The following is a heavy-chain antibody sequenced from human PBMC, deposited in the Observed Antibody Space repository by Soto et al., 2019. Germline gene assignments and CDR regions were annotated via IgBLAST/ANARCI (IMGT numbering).Heavy chain of an antibody. D-gene: IGHD4-17*01. CDR3: ARGFPTVVTVDY. CDR2: IYYSGST. CDR1: GGSFSSSSYY. J-gene: IGHJ4*02. V-gene: IGHV4-39*01. Sequence: QLQLQESGPGLVKPSETLSLTCTVSGGSFSSSSYYWGWIRQPPGKGLEWIGSIYYSGSTYYNPSLKSRVTISVDTSKNQFSLKLSSVTAADTAVYYCARGFPTVVTVDYWGQGTLVTVSS.